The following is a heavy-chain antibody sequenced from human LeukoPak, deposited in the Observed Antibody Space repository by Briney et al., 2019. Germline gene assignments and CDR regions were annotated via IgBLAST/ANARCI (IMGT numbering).Heavy chain of an antibody. Sequence: GGSLRLSCATSGITFRNYALSWVRQAPGRGLEWVSAISGSGSTFYADSVKGRFTISRDNSKNTLYLQMNSLRAEDTAVYYCAILYGDYDGNWGQGTLVTVSS. CDR3: AILYGDYDGN. CDR2: ISGSGST. J-gene: IGHJ4*02. D-gene: IGHD4-17*01. CDR1: GITFRNYA. V-gene: IGHV3-23*01.